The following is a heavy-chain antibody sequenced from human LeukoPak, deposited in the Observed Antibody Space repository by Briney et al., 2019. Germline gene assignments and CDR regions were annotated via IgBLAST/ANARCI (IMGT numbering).Heavy chain of an antibody. CDR3: ARGIRFLEWLGSHWFDP. V-gene: IGHV4-34*01. J-gene: IGHJ5*02. Sequence: SETLSPTCAVYGGSFSGYYWSWIRQPPGKGLEWMGEINHSGSTNYNPSLKSRVTTSVDTSKNQFSLKLSSVTAADTAVYYCARGIRFLEWLGSHWFDPWGQGTLVTVSS. CDR1: GGSFSGYY. D-gene: IGHD3-3*01. CDR2: INHSGST.